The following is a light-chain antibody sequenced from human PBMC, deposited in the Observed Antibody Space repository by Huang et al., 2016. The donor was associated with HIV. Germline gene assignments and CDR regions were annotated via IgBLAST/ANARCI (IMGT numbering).Light chain of an antibody. V-gene: IGKV1-6*01. CDR3: LQDYSYPRT. CDR1: QAIRND. J-gene: IGKJ1*01. Sequence: AIQMTQSPSSLSASVGDRVTITCRASQAIRNDLGWYQQRPGTAPKLLIYAASELHSGVPLRLSGSGSGTDFTLTISSLQPEDFGTYYCLQDYSYPRTFGQGTKVKV. CDR2: AAS.